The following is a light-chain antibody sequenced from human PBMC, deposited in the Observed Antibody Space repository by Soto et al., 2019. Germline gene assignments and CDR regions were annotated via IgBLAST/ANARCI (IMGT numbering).Light chain of an antibody. J-gene: IGKJ1*01. CDR1: QSVNSSY. CDR2: GAS. CDR3: HQYSSSRRT. V-gene: IGKV3-20*01. Sequence: EIVLTQSPGTLSLSPGERVTLSCRASQSVNSSYLAWYQHKPGQAPRLLIYGASTRATGIPDRFSGSGSGTDFTLTIARLEPGDFAVYYCHQYSSSRRTFGQGTKVDIK.